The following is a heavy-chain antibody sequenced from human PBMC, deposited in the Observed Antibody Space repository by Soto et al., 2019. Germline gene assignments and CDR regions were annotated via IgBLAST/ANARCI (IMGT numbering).Heavy chain of an antibody. CDR3: ARNLYSYGYYYYGMDV. D-gene: IGHD5-18*01. Sequence: EVQLVESGGGLVKPGGSLRLSCAASGFTFSSYSMNWVRQAPGKGLEWVSSISSSSSYIYYADSVKGRFTISRDNAKNSLYLQMNSLRAEDTAVYYCARNLYSYGYYYYGMDVWGQGITVTVSS. J-gene: IGHJ6*02. V-gene: IGHV3-21*01. CDR2: ISSSSSYI. CDR1: GFTFSSYS.